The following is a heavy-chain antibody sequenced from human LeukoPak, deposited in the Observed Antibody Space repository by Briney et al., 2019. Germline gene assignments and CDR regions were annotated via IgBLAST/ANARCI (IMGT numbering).Heavy chain of an antibody. CDR3: TGDPLRYLRVGHYDY. Sequence: PGGSLRLSCAASGFTFSTSAMNWVRQVPGKGLEWVSSIDYDSSHIYYAASVRGRFTISRDNARDSVYLQMDSLRVEDTAVYYCTGDPLRYLRVGHYDYWGQGTLVAVSS. CDR2: IDYDSSHI. J-gene: IGHJ4*02. CDR1: GFTFSTSA. D-gene: IGHD3-9*01. V-gene: IGHV3-21*01.